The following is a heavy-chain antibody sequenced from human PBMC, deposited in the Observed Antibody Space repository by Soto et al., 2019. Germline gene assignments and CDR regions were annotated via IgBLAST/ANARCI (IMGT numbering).Heavy chain of an antibody. CDR2: IIPIFGTA. D-gene: IGHD3-16*01. J-gene: IGHJ5*02. CDR1: GGTFSSYA. Sequence: QVQLVQSGAEVKKPGSSVKVSCKASGGTFSSYAISWVRQAPGQGLEWMGGIIPIFGTANYAQKFQGRVTMTRDTSTSTVYMELSSLRSEDTAVYYCASGGLISNWFDPWGQGTLVTVSS. CDR3: ASGGLISNWFDP. V-gene: IGHV1-69*06.